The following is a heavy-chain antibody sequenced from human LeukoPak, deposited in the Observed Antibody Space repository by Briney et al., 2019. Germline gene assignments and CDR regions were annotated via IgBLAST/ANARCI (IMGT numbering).Heavy chain of an antibody. CDR1: VFTFSDYY. D-gene: IGHD3-22*01. V-gene: IGHV3-11*04. CDR2: ISSSGSTI. J-gene: IGHJ5*02. CDR3: AQSSGYNWFDP. Sequence: GGSLRLSSAPSVFTFSDYYMSWIRQAPGKGLEWVSYISSSGSTIYYADSMNGRFTISRNNAKNSLYLQMNSLRAEDTAVYYCAQSSGYNWFDPWGQGTLVTVSS.